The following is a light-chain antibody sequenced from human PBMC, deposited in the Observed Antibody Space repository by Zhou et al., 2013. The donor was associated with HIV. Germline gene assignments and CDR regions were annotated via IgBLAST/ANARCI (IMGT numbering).Light chain of an antibody. Sequence: EIVMTQSPATLSVSPGERATLSCRASQSVSSNYLAWYQQIPGQAPRLLIYGASTRATGIPARFSGSGSGTEFTLTISSMQSEDFAVYYCQHYNNWPYTFGQGTKLEIK. J-gene: IGKJ2*01. CDR1: QSVSSN. CDR3: QHYNNWPYT. V-gene: IGKV3-15*01. CDR2: GAS.